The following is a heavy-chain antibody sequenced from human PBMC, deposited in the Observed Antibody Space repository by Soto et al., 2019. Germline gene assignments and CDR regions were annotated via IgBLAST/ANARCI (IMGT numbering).Heavy chain of an antibody. D-gene: IGHD2-15*01. CDR3: ARGACSGGSCYSWNKYFDY. J-gene: IGHJ4*02. V-gene: IGHV3-48*01. CDR2: ISSSSSTI. Sequence: EVQLVDSGGGLVQPGGSLRLSCAASGFTFSTYSMNWVRQAPGKGLEWVSYISSSSSTIYFADSVRGRFTISRDNAKNSLYLQMNSLRAEDTAVYYGARGACSGGSCYSWNKYFDYWGQGTLVTVSS. CDR1: GFTFSTYS.